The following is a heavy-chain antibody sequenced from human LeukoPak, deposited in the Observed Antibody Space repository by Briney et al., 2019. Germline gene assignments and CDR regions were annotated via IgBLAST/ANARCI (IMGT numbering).Heavy chain of an antibody. D-gene: IGHD6-19*01. CDR1: GGSFSGYY. Sequence: KPSETLSLTCAVYGGSFSGYYWSWIRQPPGKGQEWIGEINHSGSTNYNPSLKSRVTISVDTSKNQFSLKLSSVTAADTAVYYCARRFGFIAVAGKGGDFDYWGQGTLVTVSS. CDR3: ARRFGFIAVAGKGGDFDY. V-gene: IGHV4-34*01. J-gene: IGHJ4*02. CDR2: INHSGST.